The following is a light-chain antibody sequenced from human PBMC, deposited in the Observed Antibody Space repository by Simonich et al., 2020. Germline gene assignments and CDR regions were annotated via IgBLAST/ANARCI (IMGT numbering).Light chain of an antibody. CDR1: SSNIGAGVY. Sequence: QSVLTQPPSVSGAPWQRVTISCTGSSSNIGAGVYVPWYQQLPGTAPNPLRYGNSNRPSGVPDRFSGSKSGTSASLAITGLQAEDEADYYCQSYDSSLSGSEVFGGGTKLTVL. CDR3: QSYDSSLSGSEV. CDR2: GNS. J-gene: IGLJ3*02. V-gene: IGLV1-40*01.